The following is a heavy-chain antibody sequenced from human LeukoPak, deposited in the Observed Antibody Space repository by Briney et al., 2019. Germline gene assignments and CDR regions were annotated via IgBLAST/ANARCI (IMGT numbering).Heavy chain of an antibody. CDR1: GFTFSSYS. J-gene: IGHJ6*03. CDR2: ISSSSSYI. Sequence: GGSLRLSCAASGFTFSSYSMNWVRQAPGKGLEWVSSISSSSSYIYYADSVKGRFTISRDNAKNSLYLQMNSLRAEDTAVYYCARVGMATTRIYYYYMDVWGKGTTVTVSS. D-gene: IGHD5-24*01. CDR3: ARVGMATTRIYYYYMDV. V-gene: IGHV3-21*01.